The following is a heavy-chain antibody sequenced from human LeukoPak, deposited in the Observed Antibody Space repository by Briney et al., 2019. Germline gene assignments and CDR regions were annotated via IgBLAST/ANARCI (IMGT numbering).Heavy chain of an antibody. CDR1: GYTFTSYD. Sequence: ASVKVSCKASGYTFTSYDINWVRQATGQGLEWMGWVNPNSGNTGYAQKFQGRVTMTRNTSIGTAYMELSSLRSEDTAVYYCARGSTPPYYDFWSGYFSYGMDVWGQGTTVTVSS. J-gene: IGHJ6*02. CDR3: ARGSTPPYYDFWSGYFSYGMDV. D-gene: IGHD3-3*01. V-gene: IGHV1-8*01. CDR2: VNPNSGNT.